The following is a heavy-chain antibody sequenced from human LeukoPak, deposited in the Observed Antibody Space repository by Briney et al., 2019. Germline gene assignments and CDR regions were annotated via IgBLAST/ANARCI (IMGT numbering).Heavy chain of an antibody. CDR1: VFTFSSYW. V-gene: IGHV3-7*03. CDR2: IKQDGSQK. D-gene: IGHD5-12*01. CDR3: ARGGYSGYDFDY. Sequence: PGGSLRLSCAVSVFTFSSYWMTGVRQAPGKGLEWVANIKQDGSQKYYVDSVKGRFTISRDNAKNSLYLQMNSLRAEDTALYYCARGGYSGYDFDYWGQGTLVTVSS. J-gene: IGHJ4*02.